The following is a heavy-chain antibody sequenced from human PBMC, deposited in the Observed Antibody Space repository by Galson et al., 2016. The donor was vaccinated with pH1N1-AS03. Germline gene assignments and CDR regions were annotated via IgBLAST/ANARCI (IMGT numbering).Heavy chain of an antibody. V-gene: IGHV5-51*01. J-gene: IGHJ2*01. Sequence: QSGAEVKKPGESLKISCKGSGYNFDTYYIAWVRQMPGKGLEWIGVIYPGDSHTRYSPSFQGQVTITADKSTGAAHLQRSSLKASDTGMYYCARHSRSDLSSHFDLWGRGTLVTVSS. CDR2: IYPGDSHT. CDR3: ARHSRSDLSSHFDL. D-gene: IGHD3-16*02. CDR1: GYNFDTYY.